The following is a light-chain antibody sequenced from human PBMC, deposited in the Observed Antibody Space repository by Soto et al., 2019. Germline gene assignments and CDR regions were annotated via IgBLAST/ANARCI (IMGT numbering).Light chain of an antibody. V-gene: IGLV2-11*01. CDR3: CSYAGSSFVV. Sequence: QSALTQPRSVSGSPGQSVTISCTGTSSDVGGYNYVSWYQQHPGKAPKLMIYDVSKRPSGVPDRFSGSKSGNTASLTISGLQAEDEADYYCCSYAGSSFVVFRGGTKLTVL. J-gene: IGLJ2*01. CDR2: DVS. CDR1: SSDVGGYNY.